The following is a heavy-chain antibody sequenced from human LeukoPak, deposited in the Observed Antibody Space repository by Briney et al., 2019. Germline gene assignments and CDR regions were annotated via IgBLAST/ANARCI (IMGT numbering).Heavy chain of an antibody. V-gene: IGHV3-23*01. J-gene: IGHJ4*02. CDR1: GFTFSSYA. CDR3: AIAGDSSTSCYRCFGY. CDR2: ISPSGDRT. D-gene: IGHD2-2*02. Sequence: GGSLRLSCAASGFTFSSYAMSWVRQAPGKGLEWVSFISPSGDRTSNADSVEGRFTISRDNTRNTLYLQMNSLRDEDTGVYYCAIAGDSSTSCYRCFGYWGQGTLVTVSS.